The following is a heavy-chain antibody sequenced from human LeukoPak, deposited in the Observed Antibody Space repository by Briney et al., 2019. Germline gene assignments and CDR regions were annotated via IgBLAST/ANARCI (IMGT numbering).Heavy chain of an antibody. V-gene: IGHV3-9*01. Sequence: PGGSLRLSCTVSGFIFEDYAMHWVRQVPGKGLEWVSSITSNSGYVAYAGSVKGRFTISRDNAKNSLYLQMNSLRAEDTALYYCAKDKGVAGTGWFDPWGQGTLVTVSS. CDR3: AKDKGVAGTGWFDP. J-gene: IGHJ5*02. D-gene: IGHD6-19*01. CDR1: GFIFEDYA. CDR2: ITSNSGYV.